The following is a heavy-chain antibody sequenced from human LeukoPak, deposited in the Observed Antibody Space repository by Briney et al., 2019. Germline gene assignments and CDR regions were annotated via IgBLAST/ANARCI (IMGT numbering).Heavy chain of an antibody. J-gene: IGHJ4*02. CDR1: GFTFSTYG. CDR2: IWYDGSNK. Sequence: GRSLRLSCVASGFTFSTYGMHWVRQAPGKGLEWVGVIWYDGSNKYYADSVKGRFTISRDNSNSTLYLQMNSLRAEDTAVYYCARTSYNYDSSGLGWWGQGTLVTVSA. D-gene: IGHD3-22*01. CDR3: ARTSYNYDSSGLGW. V-gene: IGHV3-33*01.